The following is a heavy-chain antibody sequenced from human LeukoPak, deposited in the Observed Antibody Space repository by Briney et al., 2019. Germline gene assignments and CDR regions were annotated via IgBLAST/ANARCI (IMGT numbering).Heavy chain of an antibody. J-gene: IGHJ4*02. CDR2: IKADGSEE. Sequence: GGSLRLSCVASGFSFSSSWMTWVRQAPGKGLEWVANIKADGSEEYYVDSVKGRFTISRDNAKNSLYLQMNSLRAEDTAVYYCARELGQWLALDYWGQGTLVTVSS. CDR1: GFSFSSSW. V-gene: IGHV3-7*01. D-gene: IGHD6-19*01. CDR3: ARELGQWLALDY.